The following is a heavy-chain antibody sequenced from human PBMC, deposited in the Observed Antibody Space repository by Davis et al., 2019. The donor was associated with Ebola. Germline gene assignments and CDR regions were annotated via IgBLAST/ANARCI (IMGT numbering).Heavy chain of an antibody. Sequence: ASVKVSCKASGYTFTSYAMHWVRQAPGQRLEWMGWINAGNGNTKYSQKFQGRVTITRDTSASTAYMELSSLRSEDTAVYYCARCRARPNSSSCPREGSFDYWGQGTLVTVSS. CDR1: GYTFTSYA. J-gene: IGHJ4*02. V-gene: IGHV1-3*01. CDR2: INAGNGNT. CDR3: ARCRARPNSSSCPREGSFDY. D-gene: IGHD6-13*01.